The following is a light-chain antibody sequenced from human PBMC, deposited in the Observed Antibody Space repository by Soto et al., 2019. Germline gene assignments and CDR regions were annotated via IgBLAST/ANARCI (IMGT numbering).Light chain of an antibody. J-gene: IGKJ4*01. CDR2: SAS. V-gene: IGKV1-6*01. Sequence: IQMTQSPSSLSASVGDRVTITCRASQGVRDDVVWYQQKPGKAPKLLIYSASTLQSGVPSRFSGSGSGTDFTLTISGLRPEDFATYYCLQESNYPLTFGGGTKVDIK. CDR3: LQESNYPLT. CDR1: QGVRDD.